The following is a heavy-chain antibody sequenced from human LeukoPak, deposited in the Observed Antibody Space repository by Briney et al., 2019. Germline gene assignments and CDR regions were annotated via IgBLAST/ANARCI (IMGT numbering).Heavy chain of an antibody. Sequence: GGSLRLSCAASGFTFSSHWMYWVRQAPGKGLEWVANIKQDGSEKYYVDSVKGRFTISRDNAKNSLYLQMNSLRTEDTAVYYCARGANYAFDTWGQGTMVTVSS. CDR3: ARGANYAFDT. D-gene: IGHD5-24*01. CDR1: GFTFSSHW. V-gene: IGHV3-7*01. J-gene: IGHJ3*02. CDR2: IKQDGSEK.